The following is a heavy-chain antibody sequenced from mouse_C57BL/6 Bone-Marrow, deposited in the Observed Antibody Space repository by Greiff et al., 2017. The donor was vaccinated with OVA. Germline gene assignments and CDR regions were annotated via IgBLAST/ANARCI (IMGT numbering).Heavy chain of an antibody. CDR1: GYTFTSYG. J-gene: IGHJ3*01. V-gene: IGHV1-81*01. CDR2: IYPRSGNT. Sequence: VQLQESGAELARPGASVKLSCKASGYTFTSYGISWVKQRTGQGLEWIGEIYPRSGNTYYNEKFKGKATLTADKSSSTAYMELRSLTSEDSAVYFCARQRANSFAYWGQGTLVTVSA. D-gene: IGHD3-3*01. CDR3: ARQRANSFAY.